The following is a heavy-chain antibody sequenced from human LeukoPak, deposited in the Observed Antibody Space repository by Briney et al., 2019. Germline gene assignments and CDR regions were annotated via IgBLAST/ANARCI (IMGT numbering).Heavy chain of an antibody. Sequence: ASVKVSCKAPGYSFTSYGISWVRQAPGQGLEWMGWISAYNGNTNYAQRLQGRVTMTTDTSANTAYMELRSLRSDDTAVYYCAREGVGYYGMDVWGQGTTVTVSS. V-gene: IGHV1-18*01. D-gene: IGHD2-15*01. CDR1: GYSFTSYG. CDR2: ISAYNGNT. J-gene: IGHJ6*02. CDR3: AREGVGYYGMDV.